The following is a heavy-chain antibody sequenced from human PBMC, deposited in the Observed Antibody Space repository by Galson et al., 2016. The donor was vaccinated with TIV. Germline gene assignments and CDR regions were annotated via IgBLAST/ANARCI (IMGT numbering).Heavy chain of an antibody. CDR2: IWFAGSND. Sequence: SLRLSCATSGFTFSSHGMHWVRQAPGKGLEWVAVIWFAGSNDRYADSVKGRFTIARDNSKNTLYLQMTSLIAEDTAMYYCARVELATTKILFDYWGPGTLVTVSS. V-gene: IGHV3-33*01. D-gene: IGHD1-1*01. CDR1: GFTFSSHG. CDR3: ARVELATTKILFDY. J-gene: IGHJ4*02.